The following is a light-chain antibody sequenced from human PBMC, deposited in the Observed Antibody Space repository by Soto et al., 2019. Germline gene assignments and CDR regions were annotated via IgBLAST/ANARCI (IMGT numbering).Light chain of an antibody. Sequence: QSALTQPASVSGSPGQSITISCTGTNSDVGGYDFVSWYQRHPGKAPKYIIYEVSYRPSGVSNRFSGSKSGNTASLTISGLQVEDEADYSGSSYTAAGPKSLGTGTKLTFL. J-gene: IGLJ1*01. CDR2: EVS. CDR3: SSYTAAGPKS. V-gene: IGLV2-14*01. CDR1: NSDVGGYDF.